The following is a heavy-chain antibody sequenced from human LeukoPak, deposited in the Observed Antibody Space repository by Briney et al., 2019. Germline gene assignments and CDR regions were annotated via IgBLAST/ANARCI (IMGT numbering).Heavy chain of an antibody. Sequence: GGSLRLSCAVSGFTFSSYAMSWVRQAPGKGLEWVSAIIGSGGSTFYADSVKGRFTISRDNSKNTLYLQMNSLRAEDTAVYYCAKGSGGTRPHAFDIWGQGTMVTVSS. D-gene: IGHD2-15*01. CDR1: GFTFSSYA. CDR2: IIGSGGST. J-gene: IGHJ3*02. V-gene: IGHV3-23*01. CDR3: AKGSGGTRPHAFDI.